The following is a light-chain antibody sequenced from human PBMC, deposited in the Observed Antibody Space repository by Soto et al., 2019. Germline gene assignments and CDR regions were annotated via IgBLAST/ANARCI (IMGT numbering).Light chain of an antibody. V-gene: IGKV3-20*01. CDR2: DAS. CDR3: QQCGSSQWT. J-gene: IGKJ1*01. Sequence: EFVLTQSPGTLSLSPGERTTLSCSASQTVRNNYLAWYQQKPGQAPTLLIYDASNRATGIPDRFSGGGSGTDFTLTISRLEPEDFAVYYCQQCGSSQWTFGQGTKVDIK. CDR1: QTVRNNY.